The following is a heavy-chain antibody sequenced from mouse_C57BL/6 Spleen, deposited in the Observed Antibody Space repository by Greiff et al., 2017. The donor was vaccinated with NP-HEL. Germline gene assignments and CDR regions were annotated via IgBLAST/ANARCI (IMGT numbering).Heavy chain of an antibody. D-gene: IGHD2-4*01. CDR3: ARWDYDVGYAY. V-gene: IGHV1-20*01. CDR1: GYSFTGYF. J-gene: IGHJ3*01. Sequence: VQLKESGPELVKPGDSVKISCKASGYSFTGYFMNWVMQSHGKSLEWIGRIYPYNGDTFYNQKFKGKATLTVDKSSSTAHMELRRLTSEDSAVYYCARWDYDVGYAYWGHGTLVTVSA. CDR2: IYPYNGDT.